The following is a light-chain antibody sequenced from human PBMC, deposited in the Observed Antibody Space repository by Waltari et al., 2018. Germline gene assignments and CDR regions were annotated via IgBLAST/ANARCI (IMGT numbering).Light chain of an antibody. CDR3: QQSSNLPYT. CDR1: QNIATR. Sequence: DIQMTQSPSSLSASEGDRVTITCRESQNIATRLNWYQQKPGKAPKVLIFDASTLQTGVPSRFSGSASGTHFTLTISSLQPEDSATYFCQQSSNLPYTFGQGTKLEIK. V-gene: IGKV1-39*01. J-gene: IGKJ2*01. CDR2: DAS.